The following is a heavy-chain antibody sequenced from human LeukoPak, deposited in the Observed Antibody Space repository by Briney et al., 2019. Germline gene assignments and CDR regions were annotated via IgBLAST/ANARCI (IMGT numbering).Heavy chain of an antibody. CDR2: ISSSSSYI. Sequence: GGSLRLSCAASGFTFSSYSMNWVRQAPGKGLEWVSSISSSSSYIYYADSVKGRFTISRDNAKNSLYLQMNSLRAEDTAVYYCARADIVATIYYYYMDVWGKGTTVTVSS. V-gene: IGHV3-21*01. CDR3: ARADIVATIYYYYMDV. J-gene: IGHJ6*03. D-gene: IGHD5-12*01. CDR1: GFTFSSYS.